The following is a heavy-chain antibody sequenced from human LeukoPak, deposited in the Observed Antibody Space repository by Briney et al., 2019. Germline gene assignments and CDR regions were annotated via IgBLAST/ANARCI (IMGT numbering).Heavy chain of an antibody. D-gene: IGHD3-22*01. CDR1: GGTFSSYA. CDR2: IIPILGIA. CDR3: ARLVDYYDCSGYYSARGYGMDV. J-gene: IGHJ6*02. V-gene: IGHV1-69*04. Sequence: ASVKVSCKASGGTFSSYAISWVRQAPGQVLEWMGRIIPILGIANYAQKFQGRVTITADKSTSTAYMELSSLRSEDTAVYYCARLVDYYDCSGYYSARGYGMDVWGQGTTVTVSS.